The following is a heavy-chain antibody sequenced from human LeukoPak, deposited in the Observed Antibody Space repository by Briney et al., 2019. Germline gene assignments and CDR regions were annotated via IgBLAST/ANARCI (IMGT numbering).Heavy chain of an antibody. J-gene: IGHJ5*02. CDR2: IIPIFGTA. V-gene: IGHV1-69*05. CDR3: ARSALRGALLASRDWFDP. Sequence: SVKVSCKASGGTFSGYAIGWVRQAPGQGLEWMGRIIPIFGTANYAQKFQGRVTITTDESTSTAYMELSSLRSEDTAVYYCARSALRGALLASRDWFDPWGQGTLVTVSS. D-gene: IGHD1-26*01. CDR1: GGTFSGYA.